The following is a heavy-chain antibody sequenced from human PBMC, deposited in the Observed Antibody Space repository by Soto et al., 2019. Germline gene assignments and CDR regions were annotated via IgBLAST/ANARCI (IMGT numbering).Heavy chain of an antibody. Sequence: QVQLVQSGAEVKKPGSSVKFSCKASGGTFSSYAISWVRQAPGQGLEWMGGLSPIFGTANYAQKCQGRVTITADESTSTAYRELSSLRSEETAVYYCASFQVRRAFYIWGQGTMVTVSS. CDR1: GGTFSSYA. CDR2: LSPIFGTA. J-gene: IGHJ3*02. CDR3: ASFQVRRAFYI. V-gene: IGHV1-69*12.